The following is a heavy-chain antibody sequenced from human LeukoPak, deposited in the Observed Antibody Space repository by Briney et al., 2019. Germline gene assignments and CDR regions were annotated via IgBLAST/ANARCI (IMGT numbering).Heavy chain of an antibody. CDR2: IWYDGSNK. D-gene: IGHD6-19*01. CDR3: ARDPGVRWLVGFDY. Sequence: GRSLRLSCAASGFTLSSYCMHWVRQAPGKGLEWVAVIWYDGSNKYYADSVKGRFTISRDNSKNTLYLQMDSLRAEDTAVYYCARDPGVRWLVGFDYWGQGTLVTVSS. V-gene: IGHV3-33*01. J-gene: IGHJ4*02. CDR1: GFTLSSYC.